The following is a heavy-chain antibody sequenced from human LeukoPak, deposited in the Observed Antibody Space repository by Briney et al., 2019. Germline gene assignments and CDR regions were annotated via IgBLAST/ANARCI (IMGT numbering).Heavy chain of an antibody. CDR2: IYHSGST. D-gene: IGHD2-2*01. J-gene: IGHJ3*02. V-gene: IGHV4-30-2*01. Sequence: SETLSLTCTVSGGSISSGGYYWSWIRQPPGKGLEWIGYIYHSGSTYYNPSLKSRVTISVDGSKNQFSLKLSSVTAADTAVYYCARDGPYCSSISCYKVPTLDAFDIWGQGTMVTVSS. CDR1: GGSISSGGYY. CDR3: ARDGPYCSSISCYKVPTLDAFDI.